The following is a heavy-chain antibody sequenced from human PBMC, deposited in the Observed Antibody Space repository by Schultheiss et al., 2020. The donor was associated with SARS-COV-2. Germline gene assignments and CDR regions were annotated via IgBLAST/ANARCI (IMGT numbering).Heavy chain of an antibody. CDR2: ISGSGGST. D-gene: IGHD5-12*01. Sequence: GGSLRLSCAASGFTFSDYYMSWIRQAPGKGLEWVSAISGSGGSTYYADSVKGRFTISRDNSKNTLYLQMNSLRAEDTAVYNCARAATIPGPEIVGMDVWGQGTTVTVSS. V-gene: IGHV3-23*01. J-gene: IGHJ6*02. CDR3: ARAATIPGPEIVGMDV. CDR1: GFTFSDYY.